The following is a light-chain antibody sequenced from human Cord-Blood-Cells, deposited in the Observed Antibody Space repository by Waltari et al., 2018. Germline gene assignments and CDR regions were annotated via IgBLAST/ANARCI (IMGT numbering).Light chain of an antibody. CDR2: EVS. CDR3: CSYAGSYTRV. J-gene: IGLJ3*02. CDR1: SSDVGGYNY. Sequence: QSALTQPRSVSGSPGQSVTISCTGTSSDVGGYNYFSCYQTHPGKPPNLMIYEVSNRPSGFPDRFSGSKSGNTASLTISGLQAEDEADYYCCSYAGSYTRVFGGGTKLTVL. V-gene: IGLV2-11*01.